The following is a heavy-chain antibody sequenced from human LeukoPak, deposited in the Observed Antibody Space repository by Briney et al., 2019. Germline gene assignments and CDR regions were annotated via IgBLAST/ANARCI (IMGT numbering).Heavy chain of an antibody. J-gene: IGHJ4*02. CDR1: GGSFSGYY. CDR3: ASSVLWFGELLDY. Sequence: SETLSLTCAVYGGSFSGYYWSWIRQPPGKGLEWIGEINHSGSTNYNPSLKSRVAISVDTSKNQFPLKLSSVTAADTAVYYCASSVLWFGELLDYWGQGTLVTVSS. CDR2: INHSGST. V-gene: IGHV4-34*01. D-gene: IGHD3-10*01.